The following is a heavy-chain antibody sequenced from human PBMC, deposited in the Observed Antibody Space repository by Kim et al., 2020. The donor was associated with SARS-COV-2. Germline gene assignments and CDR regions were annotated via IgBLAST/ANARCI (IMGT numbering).Heavy chain of an antibody. V-gene: IGHV3-23*01. D-gene: IGHD5-18*01. J-gene: IGHJ4*02. Sequence: GGSLRLSCAASGFTFSSYAMSWVRQAPGKGLEWVSAISGSGGSTYYADSVKGRFTISRDNSKNTLYLQMNSLRAEDTAVYYCAKWGSGYSPGSEYFDYWGQGTLVTVSS. CDR2: ISGSGGST. CDR3: AKWGSGYSPGSEYFDY. CDR1: GFTFSSYA.